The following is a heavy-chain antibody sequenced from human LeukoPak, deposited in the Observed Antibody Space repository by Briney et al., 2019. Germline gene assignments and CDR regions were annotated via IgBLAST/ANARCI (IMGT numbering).Heavy chain of an antibody. CDR2: VTGGGGTT. CDR3: SKDSPLFGYTSGWWSNSFDH. V-gene: IGHV3-23*01. J-gene: IGHJ4*02. CDR1: GFTLRSYA. D-gene: IGHD6-19*01. Sequence: PGGSLRLSCAASGFTLRSYAMSWVRQAPGEGLEWVSTVTGGGGTTYYADPVKGRCTISRDSYKNRVYLKLNSLRADDTAVYYCSKDSPLFGYTSGWWSNSFDHWGQGTLVTVSS.